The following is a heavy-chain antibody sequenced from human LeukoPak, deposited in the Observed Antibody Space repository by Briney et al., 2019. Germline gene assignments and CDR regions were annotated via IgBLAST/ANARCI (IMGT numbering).Heavy chain of an antibody. CDR2: IYYRFKWYS. Sequence: SQTLSLTCAISGDSVSSNSRAWNWIRQSPSRGLEWLGRIYYRFKWYSEYAPSVKSRITIKSDTSKNQFSLQLTSVTPEDTAVYYCALLYVLNGLDVWGQGTTVTVSS. V-gene: IGHV6-1*01. J-gene: IGHJ6*02. D-gene: IGHD3-10*01. CDR1: GDSVSSNSRA. CDR3: ALLYVLNGLDV.